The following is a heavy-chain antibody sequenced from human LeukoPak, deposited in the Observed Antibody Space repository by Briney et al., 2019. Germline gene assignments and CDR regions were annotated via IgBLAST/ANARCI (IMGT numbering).Heavy chain of an antibody. CDR2: HASKTDGGTT. V-gene: IGHV3-15*04. CDR1: GFTFSNAW. D-gene: IGHD3-22*01. J-gene: IGHJ4*02. CDR3: TTEHYYDSSGYPFDY. Sequence: GGSLRLSCAASGFTFSNAWMSWVRQAPGKGLEWVGRHASKTDGGTTDYAAPVKGRFTISRDDSKNTLYLQMNSLKTEDTAVYYCTTEHYYDSSGYPFDYWGQGTLVTVSS.